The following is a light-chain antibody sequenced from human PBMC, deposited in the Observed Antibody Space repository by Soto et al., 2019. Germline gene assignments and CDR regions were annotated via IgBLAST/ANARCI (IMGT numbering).Light chain of an antibody. Sequence: QSALTQPASVSGSPGQSITISCTGSSSDVGDNDYVSWYQQHPGKVPKLMIYDVNKRPSGVSNRFSASKSGNTASLTISGLQAEDEADYYCSSYTISSTLYVFGTGTKAPS. CDR3: SSYTISSTLYV. J-gene: IGLJ1*01. CDR2: DVN. CDR1: SSDVGDNDY. V-gene: IGLV2-14*01.